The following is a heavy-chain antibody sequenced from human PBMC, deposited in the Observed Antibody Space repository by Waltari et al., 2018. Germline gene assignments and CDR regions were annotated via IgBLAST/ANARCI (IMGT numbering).Heavy chain of an antibody. CDR3: ARGNTVLDY. J-gene: IGHJ4*02. Sequence: QVQLVQSGAEVKETGASVKVSCKYSGYIFTSYVIHWVRQAHGQRLEWMGLINAGNGDTKYSQEFQGRVTITRDTSANTAYMELSSLRSEDRAIYYCARGNTVLDYWGQGTLVTVSS. CDR1: GYIFTSYV. CDR2: INAGNGDT. V-gene: IGHV1-3*03. D-gene: IGHD4-4*01.